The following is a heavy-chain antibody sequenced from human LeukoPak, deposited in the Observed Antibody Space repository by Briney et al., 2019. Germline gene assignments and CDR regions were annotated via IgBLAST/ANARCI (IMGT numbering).Heavy chain of an antibody. J-gene: IGHJ6*03. CDR1: GGTFSSYA. V-gene: IGHV1-69*05. CDR3: ANTRPDYYYYMDV. D-gene: IGHD2-2*02. Sequence: SVKVSCKASGGTFSSYAISWVRQAPGQGLEWMGGIIPIFGTANYAQKFQGRVTITTDESTSTAYMELSSLSSEDTAVYYCANTRPDYYYYMDVWGKGTTVTVSS. CDR2: IIPIFGTA.